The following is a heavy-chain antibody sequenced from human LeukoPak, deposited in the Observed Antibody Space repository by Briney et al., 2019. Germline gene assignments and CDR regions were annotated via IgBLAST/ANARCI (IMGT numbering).Heavy chain of an antibody. D-gene: IGHD3-9*01. Sequence: GGPLRLSCAASGFTFNNYGMHWVRRAPGKGLEWVAFIQYDGSNKYYPDSVKGRFTISRDNSKNTLYLQMNSLRAEDTAVYYCAKDGKYYDILDWGQGTLVTVSS. J-gene: IGHJ4*02. CDR2: IQYDGSNK. CDR1: GFTFNNYG. V-gene: IGHV3-30*02. CDR3: AKDGKYYDILD.